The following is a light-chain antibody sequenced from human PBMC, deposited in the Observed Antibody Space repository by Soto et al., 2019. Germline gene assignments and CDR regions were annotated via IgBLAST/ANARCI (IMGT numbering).Light chain of an antibody. CDR3: CSYAGSDTYV. V-gene: IGLV2-11*01. CDR1: SSDVGGYNY. CDR2: DVS. Sequence: QSVLTQPRSVSGSPGQSVTISCTGTSSDVGGYNYVSWYQQHPGKAPKLMIYDVSKRPSGVPDRFSGSKSGNTAPLTISGLQAEDEADYYCCSYAGSDTYVFGTGTKVTVL. J-gene: IGLJ1*01.